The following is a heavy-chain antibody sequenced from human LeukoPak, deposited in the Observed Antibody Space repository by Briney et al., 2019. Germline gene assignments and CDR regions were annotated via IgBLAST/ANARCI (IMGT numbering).Heavy chain of an antibody. V-gene: IGHV3-48*01. D-gene: IGHD5-24*01. CDR3: VRDGLQFLDYFDY. Sequence: GGSLRLSCAASGFTFSTYHMNWVRQAPGKGLEWVSYIRGSSSTMYYADSVKGRFTISRDNAKNSLYLQMNSLRAEDTAVYYCVRDGLQFLDYFDYWGQGTLVTVSS. CDR2: IRGSSSTM. CDR1: GFTFSTYH. J-gene: IGHJ4*02.